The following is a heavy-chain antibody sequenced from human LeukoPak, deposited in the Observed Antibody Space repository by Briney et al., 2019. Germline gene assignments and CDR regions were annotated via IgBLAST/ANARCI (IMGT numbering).Heavy chain of an antibody. Sequence: SETLSLTCAVYGGSFSGYYWSWIRQPPGKGLEWIGEIDHSGSTNYNPSLKSRVTISVDTSKNQFSLKLSSVTAADTAVYYCARAGVRGIYYFDYWGQGTLVTVSS. J-gene: IGHJ4*02. CDR1: GGSFSGYY. CDR2: IDHSGST. V-gene: IGHV4-34*01. CDR3: ARAGVRGIYYFDY. D-gene: IGHD7-27*01.